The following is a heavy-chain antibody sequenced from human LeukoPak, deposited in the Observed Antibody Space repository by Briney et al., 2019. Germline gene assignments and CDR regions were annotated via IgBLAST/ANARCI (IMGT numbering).Heavy chain of an antibody. CDR2: ISWNSGSI. V-gene: IGHV3-9*01. Sequence: PGGSLRLSCAASGFTFDDYAMHWVRQAPGKGLEWVSGISWNSGSIGYADSVKGQFTISRDNAKNSLYLQMNSLRTEDTALYYCAKSGDSSGWYGVQGYWGQGTLVTVSS. J-gene: IGHJ4*02. D-gene: IGHD6-19*01. CDR1: GFTFDDYA. CDR3: AKSGDSSGWYGVQGY.